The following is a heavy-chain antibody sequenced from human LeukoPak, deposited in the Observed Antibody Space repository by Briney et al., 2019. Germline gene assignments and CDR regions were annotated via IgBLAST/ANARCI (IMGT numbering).Heavy chain of an antibody. J-gene: IGHJ4*02. Sequence: QPGRSLTLSCAASGFTFSTYGMHWVRQAPGKGLEWVAVIWYDGTNEYYADSVKGRFTISRDNSKNTLYLQMNSLRAEDTAVYYCAKDKYGSGSHLRYFDSWGQGTLVTVSS. CDR3: AKDKYGSGSHLRYFDS. V-gene: IGHV3-33*06. D-gene: IGHD3-10*01. CDR2: IWYDGTNE. CDR1: GFTFSTYG.